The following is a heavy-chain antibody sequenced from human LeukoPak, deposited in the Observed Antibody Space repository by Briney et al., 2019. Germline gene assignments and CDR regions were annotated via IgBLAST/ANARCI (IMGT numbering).Heavy chain of an antibody. CDR1: GFTFRNYA. V-gene: IGHV3-64D*06. Sequence: GGSLRLSCAASGFTFRNYAMHWVRQAPGKGLEYVSGISSIGDSTYYADSVKGRFTISRDNSKNTLYLQVSSLRAEDTAVYYCVKDSTVVTLEYWGQGTLVTVSS. D-gene: IGHD4-23*01. CDR2: ISSIGDST. CDR3: VKDSTVVTLEY. J-gene: IGHJ4*02.